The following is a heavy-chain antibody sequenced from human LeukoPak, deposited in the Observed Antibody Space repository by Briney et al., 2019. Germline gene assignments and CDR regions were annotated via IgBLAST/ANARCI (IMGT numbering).Heavy chain of an antibody. CDR1: GGSISNGSYY. J-gene: IGHJ6*02. CDR2: IYTSGST. CDR3: ARQPPQYYGMDV. D-gene: IGHD1-14*01. V-gene: IGHV4-61*02. Sequence: PSQTLSLTCTVSGGSISNGSYYWSWIRQPAGKGLEWIGRIYTSGSTNYNPSLKSRVTISVDTSKNQLSLKLSSVTAADTAVYYCARQPPQYYGMDVWGQGTTVTVSS.